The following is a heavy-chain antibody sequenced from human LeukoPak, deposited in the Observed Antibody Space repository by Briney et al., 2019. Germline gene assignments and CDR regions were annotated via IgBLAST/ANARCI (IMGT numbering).Heavy chain of an antibody. Sequence: PGGSLRLSCVASGFIFSTHAMSWVRQAPGQGLEWVAAIWFDGSVKHYSDAVKGRFTISRDNSLDTLYLQMNSLRVEDTATYYCAKDTAVQFLEPAFWGQGTLVTVSS. J-gene: IGHJ4*02. D-gene: IGHD3-3*01. CDR2: IWFDGSVK. CDR1: GFIFSTHA. V-gene: IGHV3-33*06. CDR3: AKDTAVQFLEPAF.